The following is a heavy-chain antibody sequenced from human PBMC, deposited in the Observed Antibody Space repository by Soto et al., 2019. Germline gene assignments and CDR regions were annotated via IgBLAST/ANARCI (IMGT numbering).Heavy chain of an antibody. V-gene: IGHV1-2*04. Sequence: QVQLVQSGAEVKKPGASVKVSCKASGYTFTGYYMHWVRQAPGQGLEWMGWINPNSGGTNYAQKFQGLCAMTRDTSISTAYMELSRLRSDATAVYYCARSHVLRYFDWLLPFDYWGQGTLVTVSS. D-gene: IGHD3-9*01. J-gene: IGHJ4*02. CDR1: GYTFTGYY. CDR3: ARSHVLRYFDWLLPFDY. CDR2: INPNSGGT.